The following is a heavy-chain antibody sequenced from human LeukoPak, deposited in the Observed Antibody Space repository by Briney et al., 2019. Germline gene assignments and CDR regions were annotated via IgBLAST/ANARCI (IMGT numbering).Heavy chain of an antibody. CDR3: ARAQPVGYYYDSSGYPQAFDI. D-gene: IGHD3-22*01. CDR2: MNPNSGNT. V-gene: IGHV1-8*01. CDR1: GYTFTSYD. Sequence: ASVKVSCKASGYTFTSYDINWVRQATGQGLEWMGWMNPNSGNTGYAQKFQGRVTMTRDMSTSTVYMELSSLRSEDTAVYYCARAQPVGYYYDSSGYPQAFDIWGQGTMVTVSS. J-gene: IGHJ3*02.